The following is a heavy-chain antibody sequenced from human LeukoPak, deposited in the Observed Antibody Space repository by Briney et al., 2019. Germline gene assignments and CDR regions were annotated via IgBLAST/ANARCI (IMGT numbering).Heavy chain of an antibody. J-gene: IGHJ4*02. CDR3: ARVDGSSLSRARFDY. CDR2: ISGDGTFI. V-gene: IGHV3-23*01. D-gene: IGHD6-6*01. Sequence: GGSLRLSCAASGFTFTTYAVNWVRQARGKGLDWVSAISGDGTFIFYADSVKGRFTISRDSYKSSVYLQMNSLRAEDTAIYYCARVDGSSLSRARFDYWGPGTLVTVSS. CDR1: GFTFTTYA.